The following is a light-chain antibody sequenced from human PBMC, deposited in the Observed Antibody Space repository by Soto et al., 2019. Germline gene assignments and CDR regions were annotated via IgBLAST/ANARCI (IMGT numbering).Light chain of an antibody. V-gene: IGLV4-60*03. CDR2: LEGSGSY. Sequence: QPVLTQPSSASASLGSSVKLTCTLSSGHSSYIIAWHQQQPGKAPRYLMKLEGSGSYNKGSGVPDRFSGSSSGADRYLTISNLQSEDEADYYCETWDSNTSFGGGTKLTVL. J-gene: IGLJ2*01. CDR3: ETWDSNTS. CDR1: SGHSSYI.